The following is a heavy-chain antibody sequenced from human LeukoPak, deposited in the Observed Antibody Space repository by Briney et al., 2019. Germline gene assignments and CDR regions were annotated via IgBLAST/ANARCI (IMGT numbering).Heavy chain of an antibody. CDR2: FDPEDGET. D-gene: IGHD4-11*01. CDR1: GYTLTELS. CDR3: ATARLTTVTRAQYFDY. J-gene: IGHJ4*02. Sequence: ASVKVSCKVSGYTLTELSMHWVRQAPGKGLEWMGGFDPEDGETIYAQKFQGRVTMTEDTSTDTAYMELSSLRSEDTAVYYCATARLTTVTRAQYFDYWGQGTLVTVSS. V-gene: IGHV1-24*01.